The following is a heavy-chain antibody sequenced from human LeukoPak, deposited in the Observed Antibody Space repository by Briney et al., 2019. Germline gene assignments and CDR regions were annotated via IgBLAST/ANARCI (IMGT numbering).Heavy chain of an antibody. CDR2: INHSGIT. CDR3: ASSYCSSTTCYDY. V-gene: IGHV4-34*01. CDR1: GGSFSGYY. Sequence: SETLSLTCAASGGSFSGYYWSWIRQPPGKGLDWIGEINHSGITKYNPSLTSRVTMSVDTSHTQFSMKLPSVPAADTAVYYCASSYCSSTTCYDYWGQGTLVTVSS. D-gene: IGHD2-2*01. J-gene: IGHJ4*02.